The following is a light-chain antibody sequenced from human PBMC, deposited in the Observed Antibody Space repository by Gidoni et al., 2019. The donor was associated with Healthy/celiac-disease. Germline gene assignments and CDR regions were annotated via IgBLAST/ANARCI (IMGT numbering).Light chain of an antibody. V-gene: IGKV3-15*01. Sequence: EIVMTQSPATLSVSPGERATLSCRASQSVSSNLAWYQQKPGQAPRRLIYGASTRATGIPARFSGSGSGTEFTLTISSLQSEDFAVYYCQQYNNWPQITFGQXTRLEIK. CDR3: QQYNNWPQIT. CDR2: GAS. CDR1: QSVSSN. J-gene: IGKJ5*01.